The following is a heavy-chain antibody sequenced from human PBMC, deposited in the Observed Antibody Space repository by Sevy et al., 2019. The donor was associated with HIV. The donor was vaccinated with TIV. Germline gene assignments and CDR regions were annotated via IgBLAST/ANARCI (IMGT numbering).Heavy chain of an antibody. J-gene: IGHJ5*02. Sequence: GGSLRLSCVASGFTFSSYGMSWVRQAPGEGLECVSDISGSGGSTDYADSVRGRFTISRDNSKNTLYLQMNSLRADDTAVYYCAKETIRGTYNWFDHWGQGTLVTVSS. V-gene: IGHV3-23*01. CDR2: ISGSGGST. CDR3: AKETIRGTYNWFDH. D-gene: IGHD3-3*01. CDR1: GFTFSSYG.